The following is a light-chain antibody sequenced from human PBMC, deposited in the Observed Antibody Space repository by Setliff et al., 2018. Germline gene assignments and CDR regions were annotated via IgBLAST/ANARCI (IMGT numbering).Light chain of an antibody. J-gene: IGLJ1*01. CDR3: SAYTNSNTDV. V-gene: IGLV2-14*01. CDR1: IGDVGAYDF. CDR2: EVT. Sequence: QSALAQPASVSGSPGQSITISCSGTIGDVGAYDFVSWYQHHPGKAPKLVIYEVTNRPSGISNRFSGSKSGNSASLIISGLQAEDEADYYCSAYTNSNTDVFGTGTKVTV.